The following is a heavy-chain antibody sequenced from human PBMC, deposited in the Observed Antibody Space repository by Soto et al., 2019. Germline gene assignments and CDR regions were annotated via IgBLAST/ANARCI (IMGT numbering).Heavy chain of an antibody. Sequence: EVQLLESGGGLVQPGGSLRLSCAASGFTFSSYAMSWVRQAPGKGLEWVSAISGSGGSTYYADSVKGRFTISRDNSKNTLYLQMHSLRAEDTAVYYCAKAKGVSRRDSSSWYVDYWGQGTLVTVSS. CDR1: GFTFSSYA. J-gene: IGHJ4*02. D-gene: IGHD6-13*01. CDR2: ISGSGGST. V-gene: IGHV3-23*01. CDR3: AKAKGVSRRDSSSWYVDY.